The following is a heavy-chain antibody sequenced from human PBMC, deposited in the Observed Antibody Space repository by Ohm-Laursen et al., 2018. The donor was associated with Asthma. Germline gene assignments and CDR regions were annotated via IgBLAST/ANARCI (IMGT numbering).Heavy chain of an antibody. J-gene: IGHJ3*02. V-gene: IGHV4-31*03. CDR1: GDSVSGGYY. CDR3: ARDRRSPFDAFDI. Sequence: TLSLTCTVSGDSVSGGYYWSWIRQHPGKGLEWIGYIYYSGSTYYNPSLKSRVTISVDTSKNQFSLKLSSVTAADTAVYYCARDRRSPFDAFDIWGQGTMVTVSS. CDR2: IYYSGST. D-gene: IGHD1-26*01.